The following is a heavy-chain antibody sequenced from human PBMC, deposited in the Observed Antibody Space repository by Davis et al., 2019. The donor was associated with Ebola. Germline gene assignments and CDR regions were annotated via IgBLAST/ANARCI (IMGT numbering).Heavy chain of an antibody. D-gene: IGHD3-16*01. V-gene: IGHV3-30-3*01. J-gene: IGHJ6*02. Sequence: PGGSLRLSCAASGFTFSFFAFHWVRQAPGEGLEWVATMSYNGSNKFYADSVKGRFTISRDNSMNTLFLQMNSLRLEDTAVYYYARIGSDYGMDVWGQGTTVTVSS. CDR2: MSYNGSNK. CDR1: GFTFSFFA. CDR3: ARIGSDYGMDV.